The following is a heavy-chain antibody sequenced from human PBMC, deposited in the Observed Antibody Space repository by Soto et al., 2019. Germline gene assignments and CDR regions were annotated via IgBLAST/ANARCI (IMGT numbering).Heavy chain of an antibody. V-gene: IGHV1-46*02. CDR2: INPSRGLT. CDR1: GYNFNNYY. Sequence: ASVKVSCKASGYNFNNYYIHWVRQTPGQGPEWIGVINPSRGLTTYSQRFQGRVSMTKDTSTTTVYMELSSLRSEDTAIYYCARDGVPIAGRSGYFDYWGPGTEVTVSS. CDR3: ARDGVPIAGRSGYFDY. D-gene: IGHD6-19*01. J-gene: IGHJ4*02.